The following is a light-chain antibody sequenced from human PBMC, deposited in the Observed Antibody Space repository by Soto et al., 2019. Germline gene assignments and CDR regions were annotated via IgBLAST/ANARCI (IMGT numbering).Light chain of an antibody. CDR1: SSNIGAGYD. CDR3: QSYDSSLSGSVV. CDR2: GNS. J-gene: IGLJ2*01. Sequence: QSVLTQPPSVSGAPGQRVTISCTGSSSNIGAGYDGHGYQQLPGTAPKLLIYGNSNRPSGVPHRFSGSKSGTSASLAITGLQDEVEADYYCQSYDSSLSGSVVFGGGTKLTVL. V-gene: IGLV1-40*01.